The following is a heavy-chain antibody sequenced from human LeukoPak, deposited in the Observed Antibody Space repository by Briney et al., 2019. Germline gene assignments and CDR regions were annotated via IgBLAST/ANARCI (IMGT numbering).Heavy chain of an antibody. D-gene: IGHD3-3*01. J-gene: IGHJ4*02. CDR3: AKGTDFWSGYVFDY. V-gene: IGHV3-21*01. CDR1: GFTFSSYS. Sequence: PGGSLRLSCAASGFTFSSYSMNWVRQAPGKGLEWVSSISSSSSYIYYADSVKGRFTISRDNAKNSLYLQMNSLRAEDTAVYYCAKGTDFWSGYVFDYWGQGTLVTVSS. CDR2: ISSSSSYI.